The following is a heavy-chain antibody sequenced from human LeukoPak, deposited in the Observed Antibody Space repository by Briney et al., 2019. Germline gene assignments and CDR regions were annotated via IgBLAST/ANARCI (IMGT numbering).Heavy chain of an antibody. CDR3: ASGPSYSGSNEYFYY. V-gene: IGHV7-4-1*02. Sequence: GASVNVSCKASRYTFTSYAMNGLRQAPAQGLDGVGWINTNTGNPTYAHGFTGRFVFSLDTSVSTTYLQISSLKAEDTAVYYCASGPSYSGSNEYFYYWGQGTLVTVSS. D-gene: IGHD1-26*01. J-gene: IGHJ4*02. CDR1: RYTFTSYA. CDR2: INTNTGNP.